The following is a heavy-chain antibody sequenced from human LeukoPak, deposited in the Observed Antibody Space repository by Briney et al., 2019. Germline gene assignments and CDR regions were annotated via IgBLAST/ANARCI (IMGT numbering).Heavy chain of an antibody. CDR1: GFTFSSYW. CDR3: ATRPYLGYCSSTSCYETDY. CDR2: IYSGGST. D-gene: IGHD2-2*01. Sequence: GGSLRLSCAASGFTFSSYWMSWVRQAPGKGLEWVSVIYSGGSTYYADSVKGRFTISRDNSKNTLYLQMNSLRAEDTAVYYCATRPYLGYCSSTSCYETDYWGQGTLVTVSS. V-gene: IGHV3-66*01. J-gene: IGHJ4*02.